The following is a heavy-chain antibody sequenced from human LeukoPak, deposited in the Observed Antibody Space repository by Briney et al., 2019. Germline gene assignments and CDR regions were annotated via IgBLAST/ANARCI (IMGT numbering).Heavy chain of an antibody. V-gene: IGHV1-46*01. CDR3: ARKFGGSGYYFDY. CDR1: GYTFIDYY. J-gene: IGHJ4*02. CDR2: INPRGGST. D-gene: IGHD2-15*01. Sequence: ASVKVSCKASGYTFIDYYIQWVRQAPGQGLEWMGTINPRGGSTRHAQRLQGRVTMTRDTSTSTLYMELSSLTSEDTAVYYCARKFGGSGYYFDYWGQGTLVTVSS.